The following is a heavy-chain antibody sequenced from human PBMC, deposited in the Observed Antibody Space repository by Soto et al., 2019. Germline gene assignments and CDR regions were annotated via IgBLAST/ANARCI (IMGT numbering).Heavy chain of an antibody. CDR2: IYYSGST. J-gene: IGHJ5*02. V-gene: IGHV4-30-4*01. CDR1: GGSISSGDYY. CDR3: ARDAHESEYSSSFGFDT. D-gene: IGHD6-6*01. Sequence: PSETLSLTCTVSGGSISSGDYYWSWIRQPPGKGLEWIGYIYYSGSTYYNPSLKSRVTISVDTSKNQFSLKLSSVTAADTAVYSCARDAHESEYSSSFGFDTWGQGTLVTVSS.